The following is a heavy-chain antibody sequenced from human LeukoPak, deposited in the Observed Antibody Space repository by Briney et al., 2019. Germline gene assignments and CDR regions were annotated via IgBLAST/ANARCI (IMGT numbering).Heavy chain of an antibody. CDR1: GYSISSGYY. V-gene: IGHV4-38-2*02. CDR2: IYHSGST. Sequence: PSETLSLTCTVSGYSISSGYYWGWIRQPPGKGLEWIGSIYHSGSTYYNPSLKSRVTISVDTSKNQFSLKLSSVTAADTAVYYCAIIRGDWNYDFDYWGQGTLVTVSS. CDR3: AIIRGDWNYDFDY. D-gene: IGHD1-7*01. J-gene: IGHJ4*02.